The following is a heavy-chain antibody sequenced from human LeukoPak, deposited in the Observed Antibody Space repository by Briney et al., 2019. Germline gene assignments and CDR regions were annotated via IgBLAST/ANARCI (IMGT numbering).Heavy chain of an antibody. D-gene: IGHD4-23*01. CDR2: IYYSGST. V-gene: IGHV4-39*01. CDR3: ARHDYGGSFDY. J-gene: IGHJ4*02. CDR1: GGSISSSSYY. Sequence: PSETLSLTCTVSGGSISSSSYYWGWIRQPPGKGLKWIGSIYYSGSTYYNPSLKSRVTISVDTSKNQFSLKLSSVTAADTVVYYCARHDYGGSFDYWGQGTLVTVSS.